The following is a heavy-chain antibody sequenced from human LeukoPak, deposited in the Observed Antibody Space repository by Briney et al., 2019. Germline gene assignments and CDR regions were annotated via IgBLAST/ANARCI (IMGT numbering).Heavy chain of an antibody. CDR3: ARVGGALDFDY. Sequence: ASVKVSCKASGYTFTSYYMHWVRQAPGQGLEWMGIINPSGGSTSYAQKFQGRVTMTRDTSTSTVYMELSSLRSEDTAMYYCARVGGALDFDYWGQGTLVTVSS. J-gene: IGHJ4*02. V-gene: IGHV1-46*01. D-gene: IGHD3-3*02. CDR1: GYTFTSYY. CDR2: INPSGGST.